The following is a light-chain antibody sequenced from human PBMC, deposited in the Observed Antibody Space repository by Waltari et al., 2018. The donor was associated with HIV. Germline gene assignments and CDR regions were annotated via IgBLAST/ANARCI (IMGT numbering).Light chain of an antibody. Sequence: QSVVTQPPSASGTPGQNISISCSGDISNLGGNFVYWYQQRPGTAPRLLLYRNDQRPSGVPDRFSGSKSATSASRAISGLRSEDEADYHCSTWDNSLSHWVFGGGTKVTVL. J-gene: IGLJ3*02. CDR3: STWDNSLSHWV. CDR2: RND. CDR1: ISNLGGNF. V-gene: IGLV1-47*01.